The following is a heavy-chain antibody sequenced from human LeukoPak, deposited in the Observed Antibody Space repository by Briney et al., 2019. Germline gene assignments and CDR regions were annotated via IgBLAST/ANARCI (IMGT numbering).Heavy chain of an antibody. CDR2: IKEDGSQK. CDR3: AREEI. CDR1: GFTFSSYA. Sequence: PGGSLRLSCAASGFTFSSYAMSWVRQAPGKGLEWVANIKEDGSQKYYVDSVKGRFTISRDNAENSLYLQMHSLRAEDTAVYYCAREEIWGQGTLVTVSS. D-gene: IGHD5-24*01. V-gene: IGHV3-7*01. J-gene: IGHJ4*02.